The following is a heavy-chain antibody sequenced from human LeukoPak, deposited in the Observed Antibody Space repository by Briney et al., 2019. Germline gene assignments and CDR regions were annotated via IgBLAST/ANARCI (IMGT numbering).Heavy chain of an antibody. V-gene: IGHV1-46*03. D-gene: IGHD2-2*01. CDR2: INPSGGST. CDR1: GYTFTSYY. CDR3: AGTKKGYQLLSLFDY. Sequence: ASVKVSCKASGYTFTSYYMHWVRQAPGQVLEWMGIINPSGGSTSYAQKFQGRVTMTRDTSTSTVYMELSSLRSEDTAVYYCAGTKKGYQLLSLFDYWGQGTLVTVSS. J-gene: IGHJ4*02.